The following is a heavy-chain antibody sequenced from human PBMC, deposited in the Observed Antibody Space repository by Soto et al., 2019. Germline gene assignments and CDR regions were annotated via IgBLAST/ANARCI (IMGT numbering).Heavy chain of an antibody. V-gene: IGHV4-39*02. CDR2: IYYSGST. D-gene: IGHD4-17*01. CDR3: EKDYGDYQMGSSWFDP. Sequence: QLQLQESGPGLVKPSGTLALTCTVSGGSISSRSYYWGWIRQPPGKVLEWIGSIYYSGSTYYNPYLMRRITITVDSSKIKFPLTVSSVTAADTAVYYREKDYGDYQMGSSWFDPWGQGTLVTVSS. J-gene: IGHJ5*02. CDR1: GGSISSRSYY.